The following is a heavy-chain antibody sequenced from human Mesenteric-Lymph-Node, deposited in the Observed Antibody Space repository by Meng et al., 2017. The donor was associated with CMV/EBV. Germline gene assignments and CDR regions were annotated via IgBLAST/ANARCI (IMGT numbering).Heavy chain of an antibody. CDR3: ARDGPLYCSSTSCYNDYYYYGMDV. CDR1: GGTFSSYA. CDR2: IIPIFGTA. D-gene: IGHD2-2*02. J-gene: IGHJ6*02. Sequence: SVKVSCKASGGTFSSYAISWVRQAPGQGLEWMGGIIPIFGTANYAQKFQGRVTITTDESTSTAYMELSSLRSEDTAVYYCARDGPLYCSSTSCYNDYYYYGMDVWGQGTTVTVSS. V-gene: IGHV1-69*05.